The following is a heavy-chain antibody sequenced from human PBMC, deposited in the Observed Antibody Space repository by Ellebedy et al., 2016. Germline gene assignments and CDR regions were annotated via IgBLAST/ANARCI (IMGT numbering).Heavy chain of an antibody. D-gene: IGHD4-23*01. J-gene: IGHJ4*02. CDR2: IHYTGST. CDR1: LGSITY. Sequence: SETLSLXCDLSLGSITYWNWIRQRPGKGLEWIGYIHYTGSTYYTPSLQSRVAMSLDTSKRLSSLRLRSVTAADTAVYYCARGGLGDNSGPFDYWGQGTPVTVSS. V-gene: IGHV4-31*11. CDR3: ARGGLGDNSGPFDY.